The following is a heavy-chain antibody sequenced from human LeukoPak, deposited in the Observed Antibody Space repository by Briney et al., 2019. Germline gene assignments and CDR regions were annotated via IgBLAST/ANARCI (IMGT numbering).Heavy chain of an antibody. V-gene: IGHV3-30*02. CDR3: AKAVVGGNGPYYYYMDV. CDR2: IRNDGGNE. J-gene: IGHJ6*03. D-gene: IGHD3-16*01. Sequence: PGGSLRLSCLASGFTFSTYGIHWVRQAPGKGLEWVAFIRNDGGNEYYTDSVKGRFTISRDNSKNTLYLQMNSLRAEDTAVYYCAKAVVGGNGPYYYYMDVWGKGTTVTISS. CDR1: GFTFSTYG.